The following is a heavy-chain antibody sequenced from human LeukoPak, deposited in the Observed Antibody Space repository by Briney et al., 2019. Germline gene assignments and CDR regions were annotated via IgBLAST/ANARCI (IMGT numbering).Heavy chain of an antibody. CDR1: GFTFSSYA. CDR2: ISYDGSNK. V-gene: IGHV3-30-3*01. CDR3: AKDLFLWYFDL. J-gene: IGHJ2*01. Sequence: GGSLRLSCAASGFTFSSYAMHWVRQAPGKGLEWVAVISYDGSNKYYADSVRGRLTISRDNSKNTLYLQMGSLRAEDTAVYYCAKDLFLWYFDLWGRGALVTVSS. D-gene: IGHD2-21*01.